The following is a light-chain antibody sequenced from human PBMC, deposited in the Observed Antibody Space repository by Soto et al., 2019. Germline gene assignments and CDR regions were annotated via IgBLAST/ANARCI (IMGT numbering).Light chain of an antibody. V-gene: IGLV2-14*01. J-gene: IGLJ1*01. CDR1: SSDVGGYNY. CDR3: SPYTSSSTLGV. CDR2: EVS. Sequence: QSVLTQPASVSGSPGQSITISCTGTSSDVGGYNYASWYQQHPGKAPKLMIYEVSNRPSGVSNRFSGSKSGNTASLTISGLQAEDEADYYCSPYTSSSTLGVFGTGTKVTV.